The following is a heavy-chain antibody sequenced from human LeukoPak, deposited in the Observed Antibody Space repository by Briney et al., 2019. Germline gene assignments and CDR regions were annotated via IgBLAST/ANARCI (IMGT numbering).Heavy chain of an antibody. CDR3: ARGRDGYNFDLDY. V-gene: IGHV4-34*01. CDR2: INHSGST. J-gene: IGHJ4*02. Sequence: SETLSLTCAVYGGSFSGYYWSWIRQPPGKGLEWIGEINHSGSTNYNPSLKSRVTISVDTSKNQFSLKLSSVTAADTAVYYCARGRDGYNFDLDYWGQGTLVTVSS. D-gene: IGHD5-24*01. CDR1: GGSFSGYY.